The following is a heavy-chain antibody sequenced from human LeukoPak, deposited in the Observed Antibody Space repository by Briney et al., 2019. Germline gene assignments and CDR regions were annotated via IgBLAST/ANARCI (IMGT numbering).Heavy chain of an antibody. V-gene: IGHV3-23*01. J-gene: IGHJ4*02. D-gene: IGHD3-9*01. CDR2: ISGSGGST. CDR3: AKVRYFDWLLYYFDY. Sequence: GGSLRLSCAASGFTFSSYAMSWVRQAPGKGLEWVSAISGSGGSTYYADSVKGRFTISRDNSKNTLYLQMNSLRAEGTAVYYCAKVRYFDWLLYYFDYWGQGTLVTVSS. CDR1: GFTFSSYA.